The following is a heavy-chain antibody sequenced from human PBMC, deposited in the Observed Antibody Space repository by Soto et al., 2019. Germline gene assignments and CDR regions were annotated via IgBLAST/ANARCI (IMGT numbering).Heavy chain of an antibody. CDR1: GFTFSGYS. V-gene: IGHV3-23*01. J-gene: IGHJ2*01. CDR3: ARKVSGSTGRPDLWYFDL. D-gene: IGHD3-10*01. CDR2: ISGGGDAT. Sequence: EVQLLDSGGGLVQPGGSLRLSCAASGFTFSGYSLTWGRQGPGKGLEWVSAISGGGDATFYADSVKGRFTISRDNSKNTLYLQMNTLRAEDTAVYYCARKVSGSTGRPDLWYFDLWGRGTLVTVSS.